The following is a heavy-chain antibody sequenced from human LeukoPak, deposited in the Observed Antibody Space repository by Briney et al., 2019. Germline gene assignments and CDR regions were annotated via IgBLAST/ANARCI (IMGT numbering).Heavy chain of an antibody. CDR3: ARAWYSGAWYGMDV. CDR1: GITISSYA. Sequence: GGSLRLSCAASGITISSYAMSWVRQAPGKGLEWVSGINPSGGTTYYADSVKGRFTISRDNSKNTLYLQMNTLRAEDTAVYYCARAWYSGAWYGMDVRGQGTTVTVSS. D-gene: IGHD6-19*01. CDR2: INPSGGTT. J-gene: IGHJ6*02. V-gene: IGHV3-23*01.